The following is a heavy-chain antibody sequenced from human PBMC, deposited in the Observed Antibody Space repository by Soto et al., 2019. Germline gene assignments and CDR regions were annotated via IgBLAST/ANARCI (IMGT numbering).Heavy chain of an antibody. D-gene: IGHD3-16*02. Sequence: GGSLRLSCAASGFTFSSYAMSWVRQAPGKGLEWVSAISGSGGSTYYADSVKGRFTISRDNSKNTLYLQMNSLRAEDTAVYYCAKGYDYIWGSYRDAFDIWGQGTMVTVSS. J-gene: IGHJ3*02. V-gene: IGHV3-23*01. CDR3: AKGYDYIWGSYRDAFDI. CDR1: GFTFSSYA. CDR2: ISGSGGST.